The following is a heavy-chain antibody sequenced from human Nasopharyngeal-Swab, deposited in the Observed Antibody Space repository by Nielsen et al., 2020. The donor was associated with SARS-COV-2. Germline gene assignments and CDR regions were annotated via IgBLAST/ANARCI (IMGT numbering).Heavy chain of an antibody. J-gene: IGHJ3*02. CDR3: AKFRTSNRSGDAFDM. CDR1: GFPFSDYY. D-gene: IGHD1-14*01. Sequence: GESLKISCAASGFPFSDYYMGWIRQAPGKGLEWLSYISLSGSTIYYADSVKGPFTISRDNAKSSLFLQMNGLRAEDTAIYYCAKFRTSNRSGDAFDMWGQGTMVTVSS. V-gene: IGHV3-11*04. CDR2: ISLSGSTI.